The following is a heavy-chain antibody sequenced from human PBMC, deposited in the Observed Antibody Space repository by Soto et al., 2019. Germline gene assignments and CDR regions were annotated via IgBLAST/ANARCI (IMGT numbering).Heavy chain of an antibody. Sequence: QVQLVQSGGEVKKPGASVKVSCKASGYTFTSYGISWVRQAPGQGLEWMGRISAYNGNTNYAQKLQGRVTMTTDTSTXXXXXXXXXXXXXXXXXXXXARVVGALGHWFDPWGQGTLVTVSS. D-gene: IGHD2-15*01. CDR2: ISAYNGNT. CDR1: GYTFTSYG. J-gene: IGHJ5*02. V-gene: IGHV1-18*01. CDR3: ARVVGALGHWFDP.